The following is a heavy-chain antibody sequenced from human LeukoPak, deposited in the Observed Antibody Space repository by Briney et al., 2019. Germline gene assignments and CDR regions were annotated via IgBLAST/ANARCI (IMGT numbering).Heavy chain of an antibody. CDR3: ARGRSYDILTGYYPRGYFDY. Sequence: SETLSLTCAVYGGSFSGYYWSWIRQPPGKGLEWIGEINHSGSTNYNPSLKSRVTISVDTSKNQFSLKLSSVTAADTAVYYCARGRSYDILTGYYPRGYFDYWGQGTLVTVSS. CDR1: GGSFSGYY. V-gene: IGHV4-34*01. D-gene: IGHD3-9*01. J-gene: IGHJ4*02. CDR2: INHSGST.